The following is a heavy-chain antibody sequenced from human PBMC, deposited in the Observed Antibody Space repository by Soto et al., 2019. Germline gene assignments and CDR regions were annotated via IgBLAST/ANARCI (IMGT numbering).Heavy chain of an antibody. CDR2: IYYSGST. Sequence: PSETLSLTCTVSGGSISSGDYYWSWIRQPPGKGLEWIGYIYYSGSTYYNPSLKSRVTISVDTSKNQFSVRVSSVTAADTAVYYCARAYYDTKGYILDPWGLGTLVTVSS. J-gene: IGHJ5*02. V-gene: IGHV4-30-4*02. D-gene: IGHD3-3*01. CDR3: ARAYYDTKGYILDP. CDR1: GGSISSGDYY.